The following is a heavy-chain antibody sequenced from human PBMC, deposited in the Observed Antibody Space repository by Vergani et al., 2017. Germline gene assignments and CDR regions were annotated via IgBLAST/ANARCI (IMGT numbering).Heavy chain of an antibody. CDR3: ASGRSRLQFDY. V-gene: IGHV3-30*04. J-gene: IGHJ4*02. Sequence: QVQLVESGGGVVQPGRSLRLSCAASGFTFSSYAMHWVRQAPGTGLEWVAVIAYDGSNKYYADSVKGRFTISRDNSKNTLYLQMNSLRAEDTAVYYCASGRSRLQFDYWGQGTLVTVSS. CDR2: IAYDGSNK. D-gene: IGHD5-24*01. CDR1: GFTFSSYA.